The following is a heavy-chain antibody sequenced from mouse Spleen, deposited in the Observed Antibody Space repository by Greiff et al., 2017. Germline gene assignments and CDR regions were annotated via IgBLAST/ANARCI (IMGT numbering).Heavy chain of an antibody. J-gene: IGHJ3*01. CDR3: ARGDYGGSKAY. V-gene: IGHV1-4*01. D-gene: IGHD2-4*01. CDR1: GYTFTSYT. Sequence: QVHVKQSGAELARPGASVKMSCKASGYTFTSYTMHWVQQRPGQGLEWIGYINPSSGYTKYNQKFKDKATLTADKSSSTAYMQLSSLTSEDSAVYYCARGDYGGSKAYWGQGTLVTVSA. CDR2: INPSSGYT.